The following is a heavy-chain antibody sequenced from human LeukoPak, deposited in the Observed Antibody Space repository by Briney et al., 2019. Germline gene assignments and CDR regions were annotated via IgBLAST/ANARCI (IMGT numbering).Heavy chain of an antibody. Sequence: GESLKISCKGSGYSFTSYWIGWVRQMPGKGLEWMGIIYPGDSDTRYSPSFQGQVTISADKSISTAYLQWSSLKASDTAMYYCASTRYYDFWSGTYDAFDIWGQGTMVTVSS. D-gene: IGHD3-3*01. V-gene: IGHV5-51*01. CDR3: ASTRYYDFWSGTYDAFDI. CDR1: GYSFTSYW. CDR2: IYPGDSDT. J-gene: IGHJ3*02.